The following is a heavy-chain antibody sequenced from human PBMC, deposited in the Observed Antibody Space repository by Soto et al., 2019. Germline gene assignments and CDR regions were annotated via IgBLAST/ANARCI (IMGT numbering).Heavy chain of an antibody. CDR2: IIPILGIA. CDR3: HEGYCSSTSCRHDY. D-gene: IGHD2-2*01. CDR1: GGTFSSYT. J-gene: IGHJ4*02. V-gene: IGHV1-69*02. Sequence: QVQLVQSGAEVKKPGSSVKVSCKASGGTFSSYTISWVRQAPGQGLEWMGRIIPILGIANYAQKFQGRVTITADKSTSTAYMELSGLRSEDTAVYYCHEGYCSSTSCRHDYWGQGTLVTVSS.